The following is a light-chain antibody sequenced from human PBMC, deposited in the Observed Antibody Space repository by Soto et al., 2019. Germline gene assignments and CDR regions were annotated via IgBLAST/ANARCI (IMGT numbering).Light chain of an antibody. J-gene: IGKJ2*01. CDR3: QQSGSSPYT. CDR2: GVS. CDR1: QDFTSSY. V-gene: IGKV3-20*01. Sequence: IVLTQSPGTLSLSPGERATLSCRASQDFTSSYLAWYQQKPGQAPRLLVYGVSRRVTGIPDRFSGSGSGTDFTLTISRLEPEDFALYYCQQSGSSPYTFGQGTKLEIK.